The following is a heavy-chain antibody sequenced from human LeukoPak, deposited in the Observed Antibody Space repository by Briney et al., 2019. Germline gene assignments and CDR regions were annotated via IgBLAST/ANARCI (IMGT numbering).Heavy chain of an antibody. V-gene: IGHV4-59*01. CDR3: ARDWSTVLFSPGYFDL. CDR1: GGSISSYY. D-gene: IGHD2-21*01. Sequence: PSETLSLTCTVSGGSISSYYWSWIRQPPGKGLEGLGYIYYSGSTNYNPSLKSRVTISVDTSKNQFSLQLSSVTAADTAVYYCARDWSTVLFSPGYFDLWGRGTLVTVSS. CDR2: IYYSGST. J-gene: IGHJ2*01.